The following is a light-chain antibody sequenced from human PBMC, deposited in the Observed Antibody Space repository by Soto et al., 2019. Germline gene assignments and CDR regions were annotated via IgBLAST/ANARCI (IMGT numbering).Light chain of an antibody. J-gene: IGKJ3*01. Sequence: EIVLTQSPGTLSLSPGEIATLSCRASQSVSNTYLAWYQQKPGQAPRLLIYDASSRATGIPDRFSGSGSGTDFTLTISRLEPEDFAVYYCQHYGRSPGLFTFGPGTKVDIK. CDR1: QSVSNTY. CDR3: QHYGRSPGLFT. V-gene: IGKV3-20*01. CDR2: DAS.